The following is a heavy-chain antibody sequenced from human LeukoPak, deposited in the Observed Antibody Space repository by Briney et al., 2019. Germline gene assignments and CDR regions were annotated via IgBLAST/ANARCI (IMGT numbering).Heavy chain of an antibody. CDR3: ARPYYYGSGSTNWFDP. Sequence: ASVKVSCKASGYTFTSYYMHSVRQAPGQGLEWMGIINPSGGSTSYAQKFQVRVTMTRDTSTSTVYMELSSLRSEDTAVYYCARPYYYGSGSTNWFDPWGQGTLVTVSS. CDR2: INPSGGST. D-gene: IGHD3-10*01. CDR1: GYTFTSYY. V-gene: IGHV1-46*03. J-gene: IGHJ5*02.